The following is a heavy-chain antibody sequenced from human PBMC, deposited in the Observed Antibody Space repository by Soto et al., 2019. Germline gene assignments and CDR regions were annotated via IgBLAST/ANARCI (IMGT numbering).Heavy chain of an antibody. CDR1: GGSISSYY. V-gene: IGHV4-59*01. CDR2: IYYSGST. CDR3: ARLERRGYYYYGMDV. Sequence: SETLSLTCTVSGGSISSYYWSWIRQPPGEGLEWIGYIYYSGSTNYNPSLKSRVTISVDTSKNQFSLKLSSVTAADTAVYYCARLERRGYYYYGMDVWGQGTTVTGS. D-gene: IGHD1-1*01. J-gene: IGHJ6*02.